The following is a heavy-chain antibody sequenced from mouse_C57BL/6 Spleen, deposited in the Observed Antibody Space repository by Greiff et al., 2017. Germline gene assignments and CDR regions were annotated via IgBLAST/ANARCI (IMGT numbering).Heavy chain of an antibody. D-gene: IGHD1-1*01. CDR3: ARDGSSYDYAMDY. CDR1: GYTFTSYW. Sequence: VQLVESGAELAKPGASVKLSCKASGYTFTSYWMHWVKQRPGQGLEWIGYINPSSGYTKYNQKFKDKATLTADKSSSTAYMQLSSLTYEDSAVYYCARDGSSYDYAMDYWGQGTSVTVSS. J-gene: IGHJ4*01. V-gene: IGHV1-7*01. CDR2: INPSSGYT.